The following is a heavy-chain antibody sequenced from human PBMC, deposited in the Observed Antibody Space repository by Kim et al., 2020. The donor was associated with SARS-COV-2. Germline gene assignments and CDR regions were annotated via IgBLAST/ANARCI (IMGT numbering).Heavy chain of an antibody. CDR2: IYHSGST. CDR3: ARGNGLVRGYLYYYYGMDV. Sequence: SETLSLTCAVSGGSISSSNWWSWVRQPPGKGLEWIGEIYHSGSTNYNPSLKSRVTISVDKSKNQFSLKLSSVTAADTAVYYCARGNGLVRGYLYYYYGMDVWGQGTTVTVSS. D-gene: IGHD3-10*01. CDR1: GGSISSSNW. J-gene: IGHJ6*02. V-gene: IGHV4-4*02.